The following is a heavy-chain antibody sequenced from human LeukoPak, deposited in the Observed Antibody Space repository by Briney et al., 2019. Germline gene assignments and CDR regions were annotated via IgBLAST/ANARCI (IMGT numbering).Heavy chain of an antibody. CDR1: GYTFTSYD. CDR2: MNPNSGNT. CDR3: ARGLKRGYSYGLKRWFDP. J-gene: IGHJ5*02. Sequence: ASVKVSCKASGYTFTSYDINWVRQATGQGLEWMGWMNPNSGNTGYAQKFQGRVTITRNTSISTAYMELSSLRSEDTAVYYCARGLKRGYSYGLKRWFDPWGQGTLVTVSS. V-gene: IGHV1-8*03. D-gene: IGHD5-18*01.